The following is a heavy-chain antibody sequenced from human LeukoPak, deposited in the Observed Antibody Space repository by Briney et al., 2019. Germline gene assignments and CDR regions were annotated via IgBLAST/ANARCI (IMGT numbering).Heavy chain of an antibody. CDR2: VSSSSNTI. D-gene: IGHD3-9*01. CDR3: AGNGILTGYYLFDY. Sequence: GGSLRLSCAASGFIFSSSSMNWVRQAPGKGLEWVAYVSSSSNTIYYADSVKGRFTISRDNARDSLYLQMNSLRAEDTAVYYCAGNGILTGYYLFDYWGQGTLVTVSS. J-gene: IGHJ4*02. CDR1: GFIFSSSS. V-gene: IGHV3-48*04.